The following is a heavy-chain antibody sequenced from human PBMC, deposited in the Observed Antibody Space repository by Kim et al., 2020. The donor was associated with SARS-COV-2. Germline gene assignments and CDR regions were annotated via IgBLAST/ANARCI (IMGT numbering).Heavy chain of an antibody. Sequence: GGSLRLSCAASGFTFSSYWMHWVRQAPGKGLVWVSRINSDGSSTSYADSVKGRFTISRDNAKNTLYLQMNSLRAEDTAVYYCARDRLHYPSAAVAGHYYFYGMAVWGQGTTVTVSS. J-gene: IGHJ6*02. D-gene: IGHD6-19*01. CDR2: INSDGSST. CDR1: GFTFSSYW. CDR3: ARDRLHYPSAAVAGHYYFYGMAV. V-gene: IGHV3-74*01.